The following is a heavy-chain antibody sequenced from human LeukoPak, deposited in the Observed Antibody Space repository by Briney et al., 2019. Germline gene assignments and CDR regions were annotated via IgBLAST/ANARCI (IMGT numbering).Heavy chain of an antibody. CDR3: ARAHIVLMVYATSDAFDI. J-gene: IGHJ3*02. D-gene: IGHD2-8*01. V-gene: IGHV3-23*01. CDR1: GSTFSNYA. Sequence: GGSLRLSCAASGSTFSNYAMSWVRQTPEKGLEWVSSIGGSGSNTYYADSVKGRFTISRDNAKNSLYLQMNSLRAEDTAVYYCARAHIVLMVYATSDAFDIWGQGIMVTVSS. CDR2: IGGSGSNT.